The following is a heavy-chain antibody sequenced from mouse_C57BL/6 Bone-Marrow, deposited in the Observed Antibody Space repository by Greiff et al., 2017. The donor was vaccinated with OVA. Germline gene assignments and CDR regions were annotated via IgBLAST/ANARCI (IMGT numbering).Heavy chain of an antibody. D-gene: IGHD1-1*01. V-gene: IGHV5-4*01. CDR1: GFTFSSYA. CDR2: ISDGGSYT. Sequence: EVKLVESGGGLVKPGGSLKLSCAASGFTFSSYAMSWVRQTPEKRLEWVATISDGGSYTYYPDNVKGRFTISRDNAKNSLYRQMSHLKSEDTAMYYCARDYSYDVWGTGTTVTVSS. J-gene: IGHJ1*03. CDR3: ARDYSYDV.